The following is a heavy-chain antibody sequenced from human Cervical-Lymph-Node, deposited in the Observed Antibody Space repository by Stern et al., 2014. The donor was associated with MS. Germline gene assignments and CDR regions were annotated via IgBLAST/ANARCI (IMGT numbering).Heavy chain of an antibody. V-gene: IGHV3-30*01. CDR2: ISYDGSNK. CDR1: GFTFSSYA. J-gene: IGHJ6*02. D-gene: IGHD1-1*01. Sequence: QVQLMQSGGGVVQPGRSLRLSCAASGFTFSSYAMHWVRQAPGKGLEWVAVISYDGSNKYYADSVKGRFTISRDNSKNTLYLQMNSLRAEDTAVYYCARDRNWKNYYYGMDVWAQGTTVTVSS. CDR3: ARDRNWKNYYYGMDV.